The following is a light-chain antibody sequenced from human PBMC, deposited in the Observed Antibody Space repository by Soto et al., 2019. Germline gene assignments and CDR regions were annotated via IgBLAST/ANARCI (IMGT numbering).Light chain of an antibody. J-gene: IGKJ4*01. CDR2: DAS. V-gene: IGKV3-11*01. CDR1: QSVSSY. Sequence: EIVLTQSPATLSLSPGERATLSCRASQSVSSYLAWYQQKPGQAPRLLIYDASNRATGIPARFSGSGSGTDFPLTISSLEPEDFAFYYFQQRSNWPTFGGGTKVEIK. CDR3: QQRSNWPT.